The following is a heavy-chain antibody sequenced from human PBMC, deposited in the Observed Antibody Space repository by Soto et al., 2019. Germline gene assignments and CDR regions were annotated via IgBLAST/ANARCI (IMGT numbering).Heavy chain of an antibody. CDR1: GGSISSGGYY. V-gene: IGHV4-31*03. D-gene: IGHD3-16*02. J-gene: IGHJ4*02. CDR3: ARGKLSDYVWGSYRYHFDY. Sequence: PSETLSLTCTVSGGSISSGGYYWSWIRQHPGKGLEWIGYIYHSGSTYYNPSLKSRVTISVDTSKNQFSLRLSSVTAADTAVYYCARGKLSDYVWGSYRYHFDYWGQGTVVTVSS. CDR2: IYHSGST.